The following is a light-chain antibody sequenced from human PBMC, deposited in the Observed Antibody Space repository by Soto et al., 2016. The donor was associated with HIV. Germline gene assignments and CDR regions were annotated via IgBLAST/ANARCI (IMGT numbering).Light chain of an antibody. CDR2: KAS. V-gene: IGKV1-5*03. J-gene: IGKJ1*01. Sequence: DTQMTQSPSTLSASVGDRVTITCRASQSISSWVAWYQQKPGKAPNLLIYKASNLESGVPSRFSGGGSGTEFTLTISSLQPDDFATYYCQQYQTEEGTFGQGTTVEIK. CDR1: QSISSW. CDR3: QQYQTEEGT.